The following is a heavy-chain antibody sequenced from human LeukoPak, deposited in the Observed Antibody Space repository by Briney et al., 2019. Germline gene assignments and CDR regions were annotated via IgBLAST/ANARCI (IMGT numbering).Heavy chain of an antibody. J-gene: IGHJ6*02. Sequence: GGSLRLSCAASGFTFSSYSMNWVRQAPGKGLEWVSYISSSSSTIYYADSVKGRFTISRDNSKNTLYLQMNSLRAEDTAVYYCAKSYSNYGYYYYGMDVWGQGTTVTVSS. D-gene: IGHD4-11*01. CDR1: GFTFSSYS. CDR3: AKSYSNYGYYYYGMDV. CDR2: ISSSSSTI. V-gene: IGHV3-48*01.